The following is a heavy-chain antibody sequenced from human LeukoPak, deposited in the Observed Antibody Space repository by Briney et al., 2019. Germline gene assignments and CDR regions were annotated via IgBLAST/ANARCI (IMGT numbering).Heavy chain of an antibody. V-gene: IGHV4-34*01. J-gene: IGHJ2*01. CDR3: ARRAPSAGYFDL. Sequence: KPSETLSLTCAVYGGSFSGYYWSWIRQPPGKGLEWIGEINHSGSTNYNPSLKSRVTISLDTSKNQFSLKLSSVTAADTAVYYCARRAPSAGYFDLWGRGTLVTVSS. CDR2: INHSGST. CDR1: GGSFSGYY.